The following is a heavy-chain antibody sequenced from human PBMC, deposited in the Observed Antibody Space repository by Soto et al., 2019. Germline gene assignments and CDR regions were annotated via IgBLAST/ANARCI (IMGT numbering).Heavy chain of an antibody. D-gene: IGHD3-22*01. CDR1: GFTVSSNY. CDR3: ARDVAFYDTGDYYYYGMDV. V-gene: IGHV3-53*01. J-gene: IGHJ6*02. CDR2: IYSGGST. Sequence: EVQLVESGGGLIQPGGSLRLSCAASGFTVSSNYMSWVRQAPGKGLEWVSVIYSGGSTYYADSVKGRFTISRDNSKNTMYLQMNSLRAEDTAVYYCARDVAFYDTGDYYYYGMDVWGQGTTVTVSS.